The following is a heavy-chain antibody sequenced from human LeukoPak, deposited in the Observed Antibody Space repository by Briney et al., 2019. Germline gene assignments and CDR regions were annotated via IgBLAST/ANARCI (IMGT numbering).Heavy chain of an antibody. CDR3: ARRSSIAARGDYYYYYVDV. J-gene: IGHJ6*03. D-gene: IGHD6-6*01. V-gene: IGHV5-51*01. Sequence: GESLKISCKGSGYSFTSYWIGWVRQMPGKGLEWMGIIYPGDSDTRYSPSFQGQVTISADKSISTAYLQWSSLKASDTAMYYCARRSSIAARGDYYYYYVDVWGKGTTVTVSS. CDR1: GYSFTSYW. CDR2: IYPGDSDT.